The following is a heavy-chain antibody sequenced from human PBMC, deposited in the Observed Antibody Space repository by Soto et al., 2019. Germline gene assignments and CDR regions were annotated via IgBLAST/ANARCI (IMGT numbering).Heavy chain of an antibody. V-gene: IGHV3-9*01. Sequence: EVQLVESGGGLVQPGRSLRLSCAACGFTFDDYAMHWVRQAPGKGLEWVSGISWNSGSIGYADSVKGRFTISRDNAKNSLYLQMNSLRAEDTALYYCAKDSERYYDSSGYFDYWGQGTLVTVSS. J-gene: IGHJ4*02. CDR3: AKDSERYYDSSGYFDY. D-gene: IGHD3-22*01. CDR2: ISWNSGSI. CDR1: GFTFDDYA.